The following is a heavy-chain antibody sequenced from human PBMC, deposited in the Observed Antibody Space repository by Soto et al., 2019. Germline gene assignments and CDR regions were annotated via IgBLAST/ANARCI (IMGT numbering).Heavy chain of an antibody. J-gene: IGHJ4*02. CDR1: GGSISSNY. D-gene: IGHD6-13*01. Sequence: SETLSLTCTVSGGSISSNYWTWIRQPPGKGLEWIGYVYNSGSTNSNPSLKSRVPISEDTSKSQFSLKVNSMTAADTAVYYCARYRREAVAGYTLDNWGQGILVTVSS. CDR2: VYNSGST. CDR3: ARYRREAVAGYTLDN. V-gene: IGHV4-59*01.